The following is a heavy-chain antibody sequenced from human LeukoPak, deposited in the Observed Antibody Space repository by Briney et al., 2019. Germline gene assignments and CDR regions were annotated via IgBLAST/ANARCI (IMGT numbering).Heavy chain of an antibody. D-gene: IGHD3-10*01. V-gene: IGHV3-23*01. CDR3: ANLDSSGYYYAYYFDY. CDR2: ISGSGGST. Sequence: GGSLRLSCAASGFTFSSYAMSWVRRAPGKGLEWVSAISGSGGSTYYADSVKGRFTVSRDNSKNTLYLQMNSLRAEDTAVYYCANLDSSGYYYAYYFDYWGQGTLVTVSS. CDR1: GFTFSSYA. J-gene: IGHJ4*02.